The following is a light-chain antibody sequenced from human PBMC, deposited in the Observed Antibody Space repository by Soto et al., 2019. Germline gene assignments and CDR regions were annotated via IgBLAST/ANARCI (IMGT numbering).Light chain of an antibody. Sequence: EIVFTQSPGTLSLSPGERATLSWRASQSVSNNYLAWSQQKPGQAPRLLIYGASNTATGIPDRFSGSGSGTDFTLTISRLEPEDSAVDYCQQYGSSGTFGQGTKVDIK. V-gene: IGKV3-20*01. J-gene: IGKJ1*01. CDR1: QSVSNNY. CDR3: QQYGSSGT. CDR2: GAS.